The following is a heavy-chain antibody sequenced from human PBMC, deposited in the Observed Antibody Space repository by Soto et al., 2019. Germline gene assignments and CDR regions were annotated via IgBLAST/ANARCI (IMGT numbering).Heavy chain of an antibody. Sequence: QVQRVESGGGLVKPGGSLRLCCAASGFTVSDYYMSWLRRAPGKGLEWVSYISTGSSHTNYADSVKGRFTISRDNAKNALYLRMTSLRTSDTAVYYCSGTIWGSSSGWEYWGQGTLVTVSS. CDR2: ISTGSSHT. V-gene: IGHV3-11*05. D-gene: IGHD6-13*01. J-gene: IGHJ4*02. CDR1: GFTVSDYY. CDR3: SGTIWGSSSGWEY.